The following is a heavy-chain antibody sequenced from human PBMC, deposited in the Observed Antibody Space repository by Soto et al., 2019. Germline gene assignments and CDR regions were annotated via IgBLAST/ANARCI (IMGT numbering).Heavy chain of an antibody. Sequence: QVQLVQSGAEVKKPGSSVKVSCKASGGTFSSYAISWVRQAPGQGLEWMGGIIPIFGTANYAQKFQGRVKITADESTSTDYMELSSLRSEDTAVYYCARPSTYSSSWYSAFDIWGQGTMVTVSS. J-gene: IGHJ3*02. CDR1: GGTFSSYA. V-gene: IGHV1-69*01. CDR2: IIPIFGTA. D-gene: IGHD6-13*01. CDR3: ARPSTYSSSWYSAFDI.